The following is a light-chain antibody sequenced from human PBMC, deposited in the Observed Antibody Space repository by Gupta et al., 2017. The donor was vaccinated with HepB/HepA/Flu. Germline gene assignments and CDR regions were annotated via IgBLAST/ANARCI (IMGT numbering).Light chain of an antibody. CDR2: WAS. V-gene: IGKV4-1*01. Sequence: IVMTQSPESLAVSLGERATINCKSSQSVLYRSNNKNYLAWYQLKPGQPPKLLIYWASTREAGVPDRFSGSGYGTDFTLTISSRQAEDVAVYYCQQDYNNPLHTFGAGTKVEIK. CDR3: QQDYNNPLHT. J-gene: IGKJ4*01. CDR1: QSVLYRSNNKNY.